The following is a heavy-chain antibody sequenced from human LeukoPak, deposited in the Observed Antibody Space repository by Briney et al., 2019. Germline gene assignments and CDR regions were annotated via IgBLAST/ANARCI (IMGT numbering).Heavy chain of an antibody. D-gene: IGHD3-16*02. V-gene: IGHV4-39*01. J-gene: IGHJ4*02. CDR3: ARHPLGITFGGVIVSNYFDY. CDR1: GGSISSSSYY. Sequence: SETLSLTCTASGGSISSSSYYWGWIRQPPGKGLEWIGSIYYSGSPYYNPSLKSRVTISVDTSKNQFSLKLTSVTAADTAVYYCARHPLGITFGGVIVSNYFDYWGQGTLVSVSS. CDR2: IYYSGSP.